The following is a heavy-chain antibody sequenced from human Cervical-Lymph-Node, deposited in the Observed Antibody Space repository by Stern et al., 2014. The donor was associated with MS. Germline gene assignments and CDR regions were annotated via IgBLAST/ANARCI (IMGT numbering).Heavy chain of an antibody. Sequence: QVQLVESGPGLVKPSETLSLTCTVSGGSISSSSYYWGWIRQPPGKGLEWIGSIYYSGSTSYNPSLHSRVTLYVDTSKTQFSPHLSSVTAADTAVYYCARLDYYDSSVDYWGQGTLVTVSS. CDR2: IYYSGST. V-gene: IGHV4-39*01. J-gene: IGHJ4*02. CDR3: ARLDYYDSSVDY. D-gene: IGHD3-22*01. CDR1: GGSISSSSYY.